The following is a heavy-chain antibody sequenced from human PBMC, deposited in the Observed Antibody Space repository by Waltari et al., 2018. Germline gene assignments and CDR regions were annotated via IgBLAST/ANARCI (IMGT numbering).Heavy chain of an antibody. V-gene: IGHV1-69*12. CDR3: ARDRRSSWARYNYYYYGMDV. J-gene: IGHJ6*02. D-gene: IGHD6-13*01. CDR1: GGTFSSYA. Sequence: QVQLVQSGAEVKKPGSSVKVSCKASGGTFSSYAISWVRQAPGQGLEWMGGIIPIFGTANYEQKFQGRVTITADEATRTAYMELSSLRSEETAVYCCARDRRSSWARYNYYYYGMDVWGQGTTVTVSS. CDR2: IIPIFGTA.